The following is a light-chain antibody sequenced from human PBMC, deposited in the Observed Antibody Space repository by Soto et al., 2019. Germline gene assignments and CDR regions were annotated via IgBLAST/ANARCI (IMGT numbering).Light chain of an antibody. CDR1: SSDVGAYSY. CDR3: FSFTTSYTHV. Sequence: QSALTQPASVSGSPGQSITISCTGTSSDVGAYSYVSWFRQHPGKAPKLIISEVNNRPSGVSNRFSGSKSGNAASLTISGLQAEDEADYFCFSFTTSYTHVFGTGTKLTVL. J-gene: IGLJ1*01. V-gene: IGLV2-14*01. CDR2: EVN.